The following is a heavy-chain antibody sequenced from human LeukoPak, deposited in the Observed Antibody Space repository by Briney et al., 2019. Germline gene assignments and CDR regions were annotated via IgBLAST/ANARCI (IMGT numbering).Heavy chain of an antibody. V-gene: IGHV3-13*01. CDR2: IGTAGDT. D-gene: IGHD5-18*01. CDR1: GFTFSSYD. Sequence: GGSLRLSCAASGFTFSSYDMHWVRQAPGKGLEWVSAIGTAGDTYYPGSVKGRFTISRDNSKNTLYLQMNSLRAEDTAVYYCARDNGRGYSYGLAPPRNWGQGTLVTVSS. CDR3: ARDNGRGYSYGLAPPRN. J-gene: IGHJ4*02.